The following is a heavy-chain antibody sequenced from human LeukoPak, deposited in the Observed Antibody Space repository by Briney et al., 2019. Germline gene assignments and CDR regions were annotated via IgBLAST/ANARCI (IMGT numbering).Heavy chain of an antibody. CDR2: INPNSGGT. J-gene: IGHJ3*02. CDR1: GYTFTGYY. CDR3: ALPRLGYSGYHDAFDI. D-gene: IGHD5-12*01. Sequence: EASVKVSCKASGYTFTGYYMHWVRQAPGQGLEWMGWINPNSGGTNYAQKFQGRVTMTRDTSISTAYMELSRLRSDDTAVYYCALPRLGYSGYHDAFDIWGQGTMVTVSS. V-gene: IGHV1-2*02.